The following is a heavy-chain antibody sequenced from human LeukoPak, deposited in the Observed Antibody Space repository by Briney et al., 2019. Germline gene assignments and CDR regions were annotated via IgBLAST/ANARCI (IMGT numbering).Heavy chain of an antibody. J-gene: IGHJ4*02. Sequence: GGSLRLSCAASGFTFSSYAMTWVRQAPGKGLQWVSTIRATAGTTYYTDSVKGRFTISRDNSKNTVFLQMNSLRAEDTAVYCCAKGGYTSHYDYWGQGILVTVSS. CDR1: GFTFSSYA. V-gene: IGHV3-23*01. CDR3: AKGGYTSHYDY. D-gene: IGHD5-12*01. CDR2: IRATAGTT.